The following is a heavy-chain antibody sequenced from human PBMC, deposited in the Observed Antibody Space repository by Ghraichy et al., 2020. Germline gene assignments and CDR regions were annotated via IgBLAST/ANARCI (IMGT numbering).Heavy chain of an antibody. V-gene: IGHV4-34*01. CDR2: INHSGST. Sequence: SQTLSLTCAVYGGSFSGYYWSWIRQPPGKGLEWIGEINHSGSTNYNPSLKSRVTISVDTSKNQFSLKLSSVTAADTAVYYCARVTYYYGSGSYYGPRRQRYWYFDLWGRGTLVTVSS. CDR1: GGSFSGYY. J-gene: IGHJ2*01. CDR3: ARVTYYYGSGSYYGPRRQRYWYFDL. D-gene: IGHD3-10*01.